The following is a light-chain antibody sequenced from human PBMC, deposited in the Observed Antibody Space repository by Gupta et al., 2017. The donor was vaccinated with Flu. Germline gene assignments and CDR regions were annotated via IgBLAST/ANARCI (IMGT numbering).Light chain of an antibody. CDR1: QSINTW. CDR2: KAS. Sequence: DIQMTQSPSTLSASVGDRVTITCRASQSINTWLAWYQQKPGKAPILLIYKASSLESGVPLRFSGGGFGTEFTLAISSLQPDDFATYYCQQYNSYPWTFGQGTKVEIK. J-gene: IGKJ1*01. CDR3: QQYNSYPWT. V-gene: IGKV1-5*03.